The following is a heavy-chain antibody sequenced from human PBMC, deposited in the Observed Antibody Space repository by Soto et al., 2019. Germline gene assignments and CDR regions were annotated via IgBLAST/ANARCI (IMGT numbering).Heavy chain of an antibody. V-gene: IGHV4-30-4*01. Sequence: QVQLQESGPGRVKHSQTLYLTCTVSGGSISSGDYYWSWIRQPPGKGLEWIGYIYYSGSTYYNPSLKSRVTISVDTSKNQFSLKLSSVTAADTAVYYCARANRAPVVVTAHWGQGTLVTVSS. CDR1: GGSISSGDYY. CDR2: IYYSGST. D-gene: IGHD2-21*02. CDR3: ARANRAPVVVTAH. J-gene: IGHJ4*02.